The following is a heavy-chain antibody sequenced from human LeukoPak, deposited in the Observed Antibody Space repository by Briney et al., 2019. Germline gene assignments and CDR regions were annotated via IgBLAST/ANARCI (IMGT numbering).Heavy chain of an antibody. CDR1: GYTFTGYY. V-gene: IGHV1-2*04. CDR3: ARARYFDWFDYYGMDV. J-gene: IGHJ6*02. CDR2: INPNSGGT. D-gene: IGHD3-9*01. Sequence: ASVKVSCTASGYTFTGYYMHWVRQASGQGLEWMGWINPNSGGTNYAQKFQGWVTMTRDTSISTAYMELSRLRSDDTAVYYCARARYFDWFDYYGMDVWGQGTTVTVSS.